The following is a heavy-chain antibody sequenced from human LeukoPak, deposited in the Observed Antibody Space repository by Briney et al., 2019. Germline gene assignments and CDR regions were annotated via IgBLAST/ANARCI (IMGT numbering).Heavy chain of an antibody. CDR3: AKGLIAVAGTRFAGGYMDV. D-gene: IGHD6-19*01. Sequence: QSGGSLRLSCAASGFTFSSYAMSWVRQAPGKGLEWVSGISGSGGNTYYADSVQGRFTISRDNSKSALYLQMNSLRAEDTAVYYCAKGLIAVAGTRFAGGYMDVWGKGTTVTVSS. CDR2: ISGSGGNT. J-gene: IGHJ6*03. CDR1: GFTFSSYA. V-gene: IGHV3-23*01.